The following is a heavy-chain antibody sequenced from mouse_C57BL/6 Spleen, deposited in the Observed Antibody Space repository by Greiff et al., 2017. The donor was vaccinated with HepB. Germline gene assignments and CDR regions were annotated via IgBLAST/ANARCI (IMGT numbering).Heavy chain of an antibody. CDR1: GYAFSSYW. Sequence: LQESGAELVKPGASVKISCKASGYAFSSYWMNWVKQRPGKGLEWIGQIYPGDGDTNYNGKFKGKATLTADKSSSTAYMQLSSLTSEDSAVYFCARITTVGWYFDVWGTGTTVTVSS. CDR2: IYPGDGDT. D-gene: IGHD1-1*01. CDR3: ARITTVGWYFDV. V-gene: IGHV1-80*01. J-gene: IGHJ1*03.